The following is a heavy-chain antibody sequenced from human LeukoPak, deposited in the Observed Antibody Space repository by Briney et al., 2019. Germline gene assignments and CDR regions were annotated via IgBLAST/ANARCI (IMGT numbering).Heavy chain of an antibody. J-gene: IGHJ3*02. CDR2: IWYDGRNI. CDR3: ARSYDSSDDYYGAFDI. D-gene: IGHD3-22*01. V-gene: IGHV3-33*01. CDR1: GFTFSNYG. Sequence: PGRSLRLSCAAAGFTFSNYGMHWVRQAPGKGLEWVAVIWYDGRNIHYADSAKSRFTISRDNSKNTLYLQMSGLRAEDTAIYYCARSYDSSDDYYGAFDIWGQGTMVTVSS.